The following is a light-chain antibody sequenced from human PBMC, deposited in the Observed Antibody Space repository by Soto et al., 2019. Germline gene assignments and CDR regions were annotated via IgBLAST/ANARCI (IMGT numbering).Light chain of an antibody. CDR3: SSYTGSDNLV. CDR2: DVS. V-gene: IGLV2-8*01. Sequence: QSALTQPPSASGSPGQSVTISCTGTSSDVGGYNYVSWYQEHPGKAPKLMIYDVSKRPSGVPDRFSGSKSGNTASLTVSGLQAEDEADYYGSSYTGSDNLVFGGGTKLTVL. J-gene: IGLJ2*01. CDR1: SSDVGGYNY.